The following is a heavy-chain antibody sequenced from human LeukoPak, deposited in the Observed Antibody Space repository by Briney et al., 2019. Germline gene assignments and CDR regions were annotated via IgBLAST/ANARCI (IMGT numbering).Heavy chain of an antibody. Sequence: ASVKVSCTASGYTFTSYGISWVRQAPGPGLEWMGWISAYNGNTNYAQKLQGRVTMTTDTSTSTAYMELRSLRSDDTAVYYCASTVGITFGGRYGMDAWGQGTTVTVSS. J-gene: IGHJ6*02. D-gene: IGHD3-16*01. CDR3: ASTVGITFGGRYGMDA. CDR1: GYTFTSYG. CDR2: ISAYNGNT. V-gene: IGHV1-18*01.